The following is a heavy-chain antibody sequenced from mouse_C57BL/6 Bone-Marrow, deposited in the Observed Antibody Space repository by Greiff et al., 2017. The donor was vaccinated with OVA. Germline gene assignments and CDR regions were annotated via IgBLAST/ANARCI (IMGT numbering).Heavy chain of an antibody. D-gene: IGHD1-1*01. CDR3: VITTVVAGDY. CDR2: IHPSDSDT. CDR1: GYTFTSYW. V-gene: IGHV1-74*01. Sequence: QVHVKQSGAELVKPGASVKVSCRASGYTFTSYWMHWVKQRPGQGLEWIGRIHPSDSDTNYNQKFKGKATLTVDKSSSTAYMQLSSLTSEDSAVYYCVITTVVAGDYWGQGTLVTVSA. J-gene: IGHJ3*01.